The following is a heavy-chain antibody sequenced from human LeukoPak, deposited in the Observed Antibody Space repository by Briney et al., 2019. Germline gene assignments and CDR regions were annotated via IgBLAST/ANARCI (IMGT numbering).Heavy chain of an antibody. CDR3: ARCDFWSGYKYYGMDV. Sequence: GGSLRLSCAASGFTFSSYAMHWVRQAPGKGLEWVAVISYDGSNKYHADSVKGRFTISRDNSKNTPYLQMNSLRAEDTAVYYCARCDFWSGYKYYGMDVWGQGTTVTVSS. J-gene: IGHJ6*02. CDR2: ISYDGSNK. D-gene: IGHD3-3*01. CDR1: GFTFSSYA. V-gene: IGHV3-30-3*01.